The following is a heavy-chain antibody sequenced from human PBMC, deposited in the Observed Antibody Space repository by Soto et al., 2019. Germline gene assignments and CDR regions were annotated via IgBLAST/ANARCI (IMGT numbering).Heavy chain of an antibody. CDR3: AKILNCSGGSCPRTYYYYYYGMDV. V-gene: IGHV3-30*18. Sequence: GGSLRLSCAASGFTFSSYGMHWVRQAPGKGLEWVAVISYDGSNKYYADSVKGRLTISRDNSKNTLYLQMNSLRAEDTAVYYCAKILNCSGGSCPRTYYYYYYGMDVWGQGTTVTVSS. J-gene: IGHJ6*02. CDR2: ISYDGSNK. CDR1: GFTFSSYG. D-gene: IGHD2-15*01.